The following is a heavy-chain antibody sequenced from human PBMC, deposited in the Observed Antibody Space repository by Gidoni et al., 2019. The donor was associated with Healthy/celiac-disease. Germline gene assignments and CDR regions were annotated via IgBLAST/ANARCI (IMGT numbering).Heavy chain of an antibody. CDR1: GFTFSSYG. Sequence: QVQLVESGGGVVQPGRSLRLSCAASGFTFSSYGMHWVRQAPGKGLEWVAVIWYDGSNKYYADSVKGRFTISRDNSKNTLYLQMNSLRAEDTAVYYCARGLGYLGYWGQGTLVTVSS. J-gene: IGHJ4*02. CDR2: IWYDGSNK. D-gene: IGHD3-22*01. CDR3: ARGLGYLGY. V-gene: IGHV3-33*01.